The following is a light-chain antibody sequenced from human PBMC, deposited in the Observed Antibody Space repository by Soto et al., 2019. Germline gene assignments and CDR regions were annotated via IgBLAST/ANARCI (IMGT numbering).Light chain of an antibody. Sequence: QSLLTQPSSVYGSPGQSITISSPGTSSDVGSYNLVSWYQQHPGKAPKLMIYEGSKRPSGVSNRFSGSKSGNTASLTISGLQAEDEADYYCCSYAGSSTSLYVFGTGTKVTVL. CDR2: EGS. V-gene: IGLV2-23*01. CDR1: SSDVGSYNL. J-gene: IGLJ1*01. CDR3: CSYAGSSTSLYV.